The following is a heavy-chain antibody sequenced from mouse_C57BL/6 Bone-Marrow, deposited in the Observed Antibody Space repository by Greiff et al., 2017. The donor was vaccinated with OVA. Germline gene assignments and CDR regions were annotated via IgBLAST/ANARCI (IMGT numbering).Heavy chain of an antibody. Sequence: VQVVESGPGLVQPSQSLSITCTVSGFSLTSYGVHWVRQSPGKGLEWLGVIWRGGSTDYNAAFMSRLSITKDNSKSQVFFKMNSLQADDTAIYYCAKKEIYYYGSSFWYFDVWGTGTTVTVSS. D-gene: IGHD1-1*01. CDR2: IWRGGST. V-gene: IGHV2-5*01. J-gene: IGHJ1*03. CDR1: GFSLTSYG. CDR3: AKKEIYYYGSSFWYFDV.